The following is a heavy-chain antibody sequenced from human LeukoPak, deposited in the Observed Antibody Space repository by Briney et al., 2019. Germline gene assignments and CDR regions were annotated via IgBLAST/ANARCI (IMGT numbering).Heavy chain of an antibody. CDR1: GFTFSRSC. J-gene: IGHJ4*02. D-gene: IGHD6-13*01. Sequence: GGSLRLSCAASGFTFSRSCMNWVRQPPGKGLEWVANISPDGSTKYHMDSVKGRFTISRDNAKDSLYLEMNRLRDDDTAMYYCATGASGSWDFGGQGTLVTVSS. CDR3: ATGASGSWDF. V-gene: IGHV3-7*03. CDR2: ISPDGSTK.